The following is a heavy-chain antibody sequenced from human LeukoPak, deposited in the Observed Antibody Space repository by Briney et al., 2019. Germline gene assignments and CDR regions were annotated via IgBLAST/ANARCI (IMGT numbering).Heavy chain of an antibody. CDR2: GGSYE. V-gene: IGHV3-33*08. CDR3: ARVPQGGSGSYYPAEDY. D-gene: IGHD3-10*01. CDR1: GFTIRNYG. J-gene: IGHJ4*02. Sequence: TGGSLRLSCAASGFTIRNYGIHWVRHGPGKGLEWLAVGGSYENYADSVKGRFTVSSDNAKNSLYLQMNSLRAEDTAVYYCARVPQGGSGSYYPAEDYWGQGTLVTVSS.